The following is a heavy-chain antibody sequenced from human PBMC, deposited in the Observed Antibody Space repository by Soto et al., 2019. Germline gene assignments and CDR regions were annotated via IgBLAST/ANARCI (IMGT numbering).Heavy chain of an antibody. CDR2: MNPNSGNT. CDR3: ARGYPDCSSTSCYFGGYDPDFDY. J-gene: IGHJ4*02. Sequence: ASVKVSCKASGYTFTSYDINWVRQATGQGLEWMGWMNPNSGNTGYAQKFQGRVTMTRNTSISTAYMELSSLRSEDTAVYYCARGYPDCSSTSCYFGGYDPDFDYWGQGTLVTVSS. V-gene: IGHV1-8*01. CDR1: GYTFTSYD. D-gene: IGHD2-2*01.